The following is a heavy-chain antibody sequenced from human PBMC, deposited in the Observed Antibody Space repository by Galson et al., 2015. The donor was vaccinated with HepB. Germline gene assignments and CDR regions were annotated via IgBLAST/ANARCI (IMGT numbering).Heavy chain of an antibody. J-gene: IGHJ4*02. CDR2: IRSKAYGGTT. Sequence: SLRLSCAASGFTFGDYAMSWFRQAPGKGLEWVGFIRSKAYGGTTEYAASVKGRFTISRDDSKSIAYLQMNSLKTEDTAVYYCTRHSTPNYSSSWYGGFDYWGQGTLVTVSS. CDR3: TRHSTPNYSSSWYGGFDY. D-gene: IGHD6-13*01. V-gene: IGHV3-49*03. CDR1: GFTFGDYA.